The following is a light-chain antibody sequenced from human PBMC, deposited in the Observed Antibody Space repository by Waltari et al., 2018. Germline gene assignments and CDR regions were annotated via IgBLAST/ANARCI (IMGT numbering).Light chain of an antibody. CDR1: QSVRSF. CDR3: QQYNNRPPYS. CDR2: SAY. V-gene: IGKV3-15*01. Sequence: EIVMTQSPATLSVSPGERVTLSCRASQSVRSFVAWYQQKPGQAPRLLISSAYTRATGIPPRFSGSGSGTEFTLTISSLQSEDFAVYYCQQYNNRPPYSFGQGTKLEIK. J-gene: IGKJ2*01.